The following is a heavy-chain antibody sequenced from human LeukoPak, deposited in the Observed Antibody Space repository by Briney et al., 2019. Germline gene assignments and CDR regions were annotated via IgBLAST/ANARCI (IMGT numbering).Heavy chain of an antibody. CDR3: ARVYSSSWYINVDP. Sequence: ASVKVSCKASGYTFTSYGISWVRQAPGQGLEWKGWISAYNGNTNYAQKLQGRVTMTTDTSTSTAYMELRSLRSDDTAVYYCARVYSSSWYINVDPWGQGTLVTVSS. J-gene: IGHJ5*02. CDR1: GYTFTSYG. CDR2: ISAYNGNT. D-gene: IGHD6-13*01. V-gene: IGHV1-18*01.